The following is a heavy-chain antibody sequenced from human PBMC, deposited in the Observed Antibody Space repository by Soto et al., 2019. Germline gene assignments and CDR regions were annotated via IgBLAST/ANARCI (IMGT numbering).Heavy chain of an antibody. CDR1: GYSFTSYW. V-gene: IGHV5-10-1*01. D-gene: IGHD6-6*01. CDR3: SKFKYSTSVPYLQH. CDR2: IDPSDSYT. Sequence: GESLKISCKGSGYSFTSYWISWVRQMPGKGLEWMGRIDPSDSYTNYSPSFQGHVTISADKSISTAYLQWTSLKASDTAIYYCSKFKYSTSVPYLQHWGQGTPVTVSS. J-gene: IGHJ1*01.